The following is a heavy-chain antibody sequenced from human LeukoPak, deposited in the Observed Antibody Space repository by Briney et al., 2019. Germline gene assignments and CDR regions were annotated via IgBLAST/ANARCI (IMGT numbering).Heavy chain of an antibody. CDR3: ARDGGNWYVGY. V-gene: IGHV1-2*02. D-gene: IGHD1-1*01. CDR2: INPNSGFT. J-gene: IGHJ4*02. Sequence: ASVKVSCKTSGYTFTGYHLHWVRQAPGQGLEWMGSINPNSGFTNYAQRFQGRVTMTRDTSISTIYMELSRLTSDDTAVYSCARDGGNWYVGYWGQGTLVTVSS. CDR1: GYTFTGYH.